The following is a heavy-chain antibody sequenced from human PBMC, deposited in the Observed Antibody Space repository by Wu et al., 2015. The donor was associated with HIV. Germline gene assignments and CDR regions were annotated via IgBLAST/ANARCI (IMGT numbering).Heavy chain of an antibody. D-gene: IGHD3-22*01. V-gene: IGHV1-46*01. J-gene: IGHJ4*02. CDR1: GYRFTGYY. Sequence: QVQLVQSGAEVRKPGASVKIACKASGYRFTGYYMHWVRQAPGVGFEWMGTIDPNGGSTYYAQTILGRISVTRDTSTSTVYMELSRLRSDDTAVYYCARDRLLYYYDSSGSQGYFDYWGQGTLVTVSS. CDR2: IDPNGGST. CDR3: ARDRLLYYYDSSGSQGYFDY.